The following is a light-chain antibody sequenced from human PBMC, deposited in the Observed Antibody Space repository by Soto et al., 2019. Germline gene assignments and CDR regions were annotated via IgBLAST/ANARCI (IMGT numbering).Light chain of an antibody. CDR2: DAS. V-gene: IGKV1-5*01. Sequence: DIQMTQSPSAVSASVGDSVTITCRASQSISGWLAWYQQKPGKAPKLLIYDASSLEGGVPSRFTGSGSGTDFSLTISGLQPADFATYYCQHYNNYPWTFGQGTKVEI. CDR1: QSISGW. CDR3: QHYNNYPWT. J-gene: IGKJ1*01.